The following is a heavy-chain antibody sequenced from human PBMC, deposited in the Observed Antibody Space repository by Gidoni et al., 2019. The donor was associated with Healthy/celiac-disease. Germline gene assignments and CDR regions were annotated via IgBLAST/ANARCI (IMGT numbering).Heavy chain of an antibody. CDR1: GGSISSSSYY. J-gene: IGHJ4*02. V-gene: IGHV4-39*01. CDR3: ARLEYYDILTGYYPPRGYYFDY. Sequence: QLQLQESGPGLVKPSETLSLPCTVSGGSISSSSYYWGWIRQPPGKGLEWIGSIYYSGSTYYNPSLKSRVTISVDTSKNQFSLKLSSVTAADTAVYYCARLEYYDILTGYYPPRGYYFDYWGQGTQVTVSS. D-gene: IGHD3-9*01. CDR2: IYYSGST.